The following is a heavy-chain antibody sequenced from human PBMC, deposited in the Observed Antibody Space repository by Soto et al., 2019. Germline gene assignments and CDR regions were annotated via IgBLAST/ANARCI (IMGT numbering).Heavy chain of an antibody. CDR2: ISGSGGST. CDR3: SKDRDYGDYRGVSAFDI. D-gene: IGHD4-17*01. CDR1: GFTFSSYA. J-gene: IGHJ3*02. V-gene: IGHV3-23*01. Sequence: PGGSLRLSCAASGFTFSSYAMSWVRQAPGKGLEWVSAISGSGGSTYDADSVKGRFTISRDNSKNTLYLQMNSLRAEDTAVYYCSKDRDYGDYRGVSAFDIWGQGTMVTVSS.